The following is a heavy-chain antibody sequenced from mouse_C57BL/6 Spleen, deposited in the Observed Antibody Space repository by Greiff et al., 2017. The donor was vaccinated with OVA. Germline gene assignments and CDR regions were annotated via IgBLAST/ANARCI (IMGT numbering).Heavy chain of an antibody. V-gene: IGHV5-16*01. J-gene: IGHJ1*03. CDR1: GFTFSDYY. CDR2: INYDGSST. CDR3: ARDSEDWYFDV. Sequence: EVKLVESEGGLVQPGSSMKLSCTASGFTFSDYYMAWVRQVPEKGLEWVANINYDGSSTYYLDSLKSRFIISRDNAKNILYLQMSSLKSEDTATYYCARDSEDWYFDVWGTGTTVTVSS.